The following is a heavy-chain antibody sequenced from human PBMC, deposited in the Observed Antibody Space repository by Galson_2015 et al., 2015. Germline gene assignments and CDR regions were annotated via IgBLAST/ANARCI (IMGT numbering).Heavy chain of an antibody. D-gene: IGHD3-3*01. CDR3: ARAVVPAATPYDVWSGYYTPYFDY. J-gene: IGHJ4*02. CDR2: IYSGGST. Sequence: SLRLSCAASGFTVSRNYMSRVRQAPGKGLEWVSVIYSGGSTYYADSVKGRFTISRDNSKNTLYLQMNSLRAEDTAVYYCARAVVPAATPYDVWSGYYTPYFDYWGQGTLVTVSS. CDR1: GFTVSRNY. V-gene: IGHV3-53*01.